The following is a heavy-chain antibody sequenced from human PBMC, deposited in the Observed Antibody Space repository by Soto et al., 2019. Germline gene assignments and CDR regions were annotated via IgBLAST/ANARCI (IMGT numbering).Heavy chain of an antibody. D-gene: IGHD6-13*01. J-gene: IGHJ4*02. Sequence: GGSLRLSCAASGFTVSTKYMSWVRQAPGKGLEWVSVIYSGGSTFYADSVRGRFTISRDNSKNTVNLQMNSLRAEDTAVYYCARDRAAAESNWGQGTLVTVSS. V-gene: IGHV3-66*01. CDR2: IYSGGST. CDR1: GFTVSTKY. CDR3: ARDRAAAESN.